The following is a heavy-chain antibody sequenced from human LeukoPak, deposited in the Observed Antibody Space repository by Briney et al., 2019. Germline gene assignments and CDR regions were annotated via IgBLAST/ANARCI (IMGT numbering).Heavy chain of an antibody. Sequence: EASVKVSCKASGGTFSSYAISWVRQAPGQGLEWMGGIIPIFGTANYAQKFQGRVTITADKSTSTAYMELSSLRSEDTAVYYCSREVVRGFTADSTYYYYMDVWGKGTTVTVSS. D-gene: IGHD3-10*01. V-gene: IGHV1-69*06. CDR2: IIPIFGTA. CDR3: SREVVRGFTADSTYYYYMDV. CDR1: GGTFSSYA. J-gene: IGHJ6*03.